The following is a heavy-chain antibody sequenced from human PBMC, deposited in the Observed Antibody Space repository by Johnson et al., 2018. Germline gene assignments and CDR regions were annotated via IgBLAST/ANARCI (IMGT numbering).Heavy chain of an antibody. J-gene: IGHJ3*02. Sequence: QVQLVQSGGGVVQXGRSXRLXCAASGFTFSSYGMHWVRQAPGKGLEWVAVISYDGSNKYYADSVKGRFTISRDNSKNTLYLQMNSLRAEDTAVYYCAKGEYYYDSSGPDAFDIWGQGTMVTVSS. CDR2: ISYDGSNK. CDR1: GFTFSSYG. D-gene: IGHD3-22*01. CDR3: AKGEYYYDSSGPDAFDI. V-gene: IGHV3-30*18.